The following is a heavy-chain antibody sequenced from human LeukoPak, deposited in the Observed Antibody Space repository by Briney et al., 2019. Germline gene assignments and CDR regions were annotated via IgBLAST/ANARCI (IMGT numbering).Heavy chain of an antibody. CDR2: ISSSSSYI. V-gene: IGHV3-21*01. CDR1: GSTFSSYS. J-gene: IGHJ4*02. Sequence: GGSLRLSCAASGSTFSSYSMNWVRQAPGQGLEWVSSISSSSSYIYYADSVKGRFTISRDNTKNSLYLQMNSLRAEDTAVYYCASLDFWSGYYVGGDYWGQGTLVTVSS. CDR3: ASLDFWSGYYVGGDY. D-gene: IGHD3-3*01.